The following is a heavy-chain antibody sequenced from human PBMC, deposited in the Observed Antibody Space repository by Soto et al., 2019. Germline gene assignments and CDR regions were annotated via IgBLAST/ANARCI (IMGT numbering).Heavy chain of an antibody. CDR3: AKDRHLSSSWTAHYYYGMEV. V-gene: IGHV3-30*18. CDR1: GFTFSSYG. J-gene: IGHJ6*02. D-gene: IGHD6-13*01. Sequence: QVQLVESGGGVVQPGRSLRLSCAASGFTFSSYGMHWVRQAPGKGLEWVAVISYDGSNKYYADSVKGRFTISRDNSKNTLYLQMNSLRGEETAVYYCAKDRHLSSSWTAHYYYGMEVWGQGTTVPVSS. CDR2: ISYDGSNK.